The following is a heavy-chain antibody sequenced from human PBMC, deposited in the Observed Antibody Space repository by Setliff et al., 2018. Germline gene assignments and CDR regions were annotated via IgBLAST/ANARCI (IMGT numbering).Heavy chain of an antibody. D-gene: IGHD2-8*01. CDR3: ARVGCTNGVCGLFDS. J-gene: IGHJ4*02. CDR2: IQSTGNT. Sequence: SETLSLTCIVSGGSVGSGSYYWSWIRQPAGKGLEWIGLIQSTGNTNYNPSLQSRVTISIDTSKNQFSLKMTSVTAADTAMYYCARVGCTNGVCGLFDSWGQGALVTVSS. V-gene: IGHV4-61*02. CDR1: GGSVGSGSYY.